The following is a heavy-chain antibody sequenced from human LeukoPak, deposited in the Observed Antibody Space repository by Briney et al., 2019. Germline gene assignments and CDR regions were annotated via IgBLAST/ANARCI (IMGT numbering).Heavy chain of an antibody. CDR2: IYYSGST. J-gene: IGHJ4*02. V-gene: IGHV4-39*01. D-gene: IGHD3-10*01. CDR3: ARHGRSGELFFDY. CDR1: GGSISSSSYY. Sequence: PSETLSLTCTVSGGSISSSSYYWGWIRQPPGKGLEWIGSIYYSGSTYYNPSLKSRVTISVDTSKNQFSLKLSSVTAADTAVYYCARHGRSGELFFDYWGQGTLVTVSS.